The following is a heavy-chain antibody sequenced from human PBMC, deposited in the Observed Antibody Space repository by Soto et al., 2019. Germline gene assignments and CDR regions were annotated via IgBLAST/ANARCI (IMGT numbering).Heavy chain of an antibody. V-gene: IGHV3-23*01. CDR3: ARGWGLDK. D-gene: IGHD2-21*02. J-gene: IGHJ4*02. CDR1: GFTFSTYA. CDR2: VSASGGNT. Sequence: EVQLLESGGGLVQPGGSLRLSCAASGFTFSTYAMSWVRQAPGKGLEWVSTVSASGGNTYYADSVKGRFTISRDNSKNTLFLQMNTLRAEDTAIFYCARGWGLDKWGQGTLVTVSS.